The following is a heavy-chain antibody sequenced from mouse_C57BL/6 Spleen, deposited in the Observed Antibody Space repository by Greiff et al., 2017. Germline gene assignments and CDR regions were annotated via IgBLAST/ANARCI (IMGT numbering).Heavy chain of an antibody. V-gene: IGHV1-61*01. Sequence: QVQLKQPGAELVRPGSSVKLSCKASGYTFTSYWMDWVKQRPGQGLEWIGNIYPSDSETHYNQKFKDKATLTVDKSSSTAYMQLSSLTSEDSAVYYCARRPIVTTWYFDVWGTGTTVTVSS. J-gene: IGHJ1*03. CDR1: GYTFTSYW. CDR3: ARRPIVTTWYFDV. D-gene: IGHD2-3*01. CDR2: IYPSDSET.